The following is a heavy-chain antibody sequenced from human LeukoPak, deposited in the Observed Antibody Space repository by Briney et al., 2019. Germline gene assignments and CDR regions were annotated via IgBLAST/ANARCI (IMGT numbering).Heavy chain of an antibody. Sequence: GGSLRLSCAASGFTFSDYYMSWIRQAPGKGLEWVSYISSSGSTIYYADSVKGRFTISRDNAKNSLYLQMNSLRAEDTAVYYCARTGESDFWSAYHFYYYYYMDVWGKGTTVTVSS. J-gene: IGHJ6*03. CDR2: ISSSGSTI. CDR1: GFTFSDYY. D-gene: IGHD3-3*01. V-gene: IGHV3-11*04. CDR3: ARTGESDFWSAYHFYYYYYMDV.